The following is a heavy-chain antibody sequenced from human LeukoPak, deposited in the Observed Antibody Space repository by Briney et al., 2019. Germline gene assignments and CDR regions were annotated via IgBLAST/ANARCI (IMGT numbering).Heavy chain of an antibody. J-gene: IGHJ5*02. D-gene: IGHD3-22*01. CDR1: GYTLTELS. CDR2: FDPEDGAT. CDR3: ATDGNSGSSGYYHWFDP. V-gene: IGHV1-24*01. Sequence: ASVRVSCKVSGYTLTELSMHWVRQAPGKGLEWMGGFDPEDGATIYAQKFQGRVTMTEDTSTDTAYMELSSLRSEDTAVYYCATDGNSGSSGYYHWFDPWGQGTLVTVSS.